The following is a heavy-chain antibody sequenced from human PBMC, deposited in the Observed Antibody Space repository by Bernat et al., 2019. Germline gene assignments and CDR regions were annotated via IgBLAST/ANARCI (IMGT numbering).Heavy chain of an antibody. CDR3: AKANYDILTGYRKTEYYFDY. CDR2: ISWNSGSI. CDR1: GFTFDDYA. V-gene: IGHV3-9*01. J-gene: IGHJ4*02. Sequence: EMQLVESGGGLVQPGRSLRLSCAASGFTFDDYAMHWVRQAPGKGLEWVSGISWNSGSIGYADSVKGRFTISRDNAKNSLYLQMNSLRAEDTALYYCAKANYDILTGYRKTEYYFDYWGQGTLVTVSS. D-gene: IGHD3-9*01.